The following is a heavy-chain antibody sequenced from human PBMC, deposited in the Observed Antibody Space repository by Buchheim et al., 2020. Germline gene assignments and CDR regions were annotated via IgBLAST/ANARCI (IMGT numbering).Heavy chain of an antibody. V-gene: IGHV4-31*03. CDR2: IYYTGAT. J-gene: IGHJ6*02. Sequence: QMQLQESGPGLVKPLQTLSLTCTVSGGSINRGGYYWSWIRQHSVRGLEWIGYIYYTGATYYSTSLKSRVSISVDMSQNPFSLRVNSVTAADTAVYFCARDGYNNFGEYFAMDVWGQGT. CDR1: GGSINRGGYY. CDR3: ARDGYNNFGEYFAMDV. D-gene: IGHD4-11*01.